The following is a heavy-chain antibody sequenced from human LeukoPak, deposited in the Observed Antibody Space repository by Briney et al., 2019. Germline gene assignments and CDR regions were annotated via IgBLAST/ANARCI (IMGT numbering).Heavy chain of an antibody. CDR3: ARAIYDSSGFGDY. CDR2: ISYDGSNK. Sequence: GRSLRLSCAASGFTFSSYGMHWVRQAPGKGLEWVAVISYDGSNKYYADSVKGRFTISRDNSKNTLYLQMNSLRDEDTAVYYCARAIYDSSGFGDYWGQGTLVTVSS. J-gene: IGHJ4*02. CDR1: GFTFSSYG. D-gene: IGHD3-22*01. V-gene: IGHV3-30*12.